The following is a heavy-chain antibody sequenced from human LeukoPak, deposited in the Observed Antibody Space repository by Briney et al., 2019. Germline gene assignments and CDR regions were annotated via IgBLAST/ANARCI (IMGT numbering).Heavy chain of an antibody. D-gene: IGHD4-23*01. CDR1: GGSISSSSSIC. Sequence: NPSETLSLTCAVSGGSISSSSSICWTWVRQPPGEGLEWIGEIYHSGATNYNPSLKSRVTMLLDKSKNQFSLKLNSVTAADTAVYYCARNGGNSDYDYWGQGTLVTVSA. J-gene: IGHJ4*02. V-gene: IGHV4-4*02. CDR2: IYHSGAT. CDR3: ARNGGNSDYDY.